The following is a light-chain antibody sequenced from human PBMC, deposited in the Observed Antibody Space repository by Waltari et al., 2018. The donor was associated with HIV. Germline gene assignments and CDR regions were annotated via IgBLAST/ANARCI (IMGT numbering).Light chain of an antibody. CDR2: SND. CDR1: NSIFGSYT. Sequence: QSVLTQPPSASGTPRQRVTISCSGSNSIFGSYTVAWYQQFPRTAPKLLIYSNDQRPSGGPDRFSGAKSGTSASLAISGLQSEDEADYYCAAWDDSLNGYVFGSGTKVTVL. CDR3: AAWDDSLNGYV. V-gene: IGLV1-44*01. J-gene: IGLJ1*01.